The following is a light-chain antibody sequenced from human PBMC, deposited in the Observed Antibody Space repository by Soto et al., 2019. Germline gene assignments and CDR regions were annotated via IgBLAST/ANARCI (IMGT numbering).Light chain of an antibody. V-gene: IGLV2-14*01. CDR2: SVS. Sequence: QSVLTQPASVSGSPGRSITIPCSGTSSDIGTYDHVAWFQQFPGKTPKLVIYSVSDRPSGVSYRFSGSKSGNTASLTISGLQADDEADYYCIPYTVSRSYVFGTGTKVTVL. J-gene: IGLJ1*01. CDR3: IPYTVSRSYV. CDR1: SSDIGTYDH.